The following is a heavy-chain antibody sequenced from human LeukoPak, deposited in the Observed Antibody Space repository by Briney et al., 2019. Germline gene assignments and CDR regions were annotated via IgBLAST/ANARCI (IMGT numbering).Heavy chain of an antibody. CDR1: GFTFSSYY. CDR3: ARALGYNWNDHYYYYMDV. J-gene: IGHJ6*03. CDR2: ISSSSNYI. D-gene: IGHD1-20*01. Sequence: GGSLRLSCAAPGFTFSSYYMNWVRQAPGKGLEWVSSISSSSNYIYYADSVKGRFTISRDNSKNSLYLQMNSLGAEDTAVYYCARALGYNWNDHYYYYMDVWGKGTTVTVSS. V-gene: IGHV3-21*01.